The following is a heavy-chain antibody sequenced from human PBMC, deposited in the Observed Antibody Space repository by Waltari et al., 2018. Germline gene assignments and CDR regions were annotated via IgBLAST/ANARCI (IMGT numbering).Heavy chain of an antibody. CDR2: IYYSGST. Sequence: QLQLQESGPGLVKPSETLSLACTVSGGSISSGSYYWGWIRQPPGKGLEWIGTIYYSGSTYYIPSLKSRLTISVDTSKNQFSLNLSSVTAADTAVYYCASYNWNYAWFDPWGQGTLVTVSS. J-gene: IGHJ5*02. CDR1: GGSISSGSYY. V-gene: IGHV4-39*07. D-gene: IGHD1-7*01. CDR3: ASYNWNYAWFDP.